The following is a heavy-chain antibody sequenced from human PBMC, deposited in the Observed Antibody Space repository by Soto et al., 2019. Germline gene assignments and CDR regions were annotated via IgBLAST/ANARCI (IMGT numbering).Heavy chain of an antibody. CDR3: SRDGSGVYGMDV. CDR1: GFTVSSNY. D-gene: IGHD3-10*01. CDR2: IYSGGST. J-gene: IGHJ6*02. Sequence: EVQLVETGGGLIQPGGSLRLSCAASGFTVSSNYMSWVRQAPGKGLEWVSVIYSGGSTYYADSVKGRFTISRDNSKNTLYLQMNSLRAEDTAVYYWSRDGSGVYGMDVWGQGTTVTVSS. V-gene: IGHV3-53*02.